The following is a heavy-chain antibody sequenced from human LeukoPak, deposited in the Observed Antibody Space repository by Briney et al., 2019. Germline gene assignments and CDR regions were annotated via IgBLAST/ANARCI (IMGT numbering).Heavy chain of an antibody. CDR1: GYTFTSYY. CDR3: ARASGSYLHGLDY. CDR2: INPNSGGT. Sequence: GASVKVSCKASGYTFTSYYMHWVRQAPGQGLEWMGWINPNSGGTNYAQKFQGRVTMTRDTSISTAYMELSRLRSDDTAVYYCARASGSYLHGLDYWGQGTLVTVSS. J-gene: IGHJ4*02. D-gene: IGHD1-26*01. V-gene: IGHV1-2*02.